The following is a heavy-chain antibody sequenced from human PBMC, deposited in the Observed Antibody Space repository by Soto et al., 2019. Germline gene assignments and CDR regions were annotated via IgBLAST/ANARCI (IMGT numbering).Heavy chain of an antibody. J-gene: IGHJ4*02. D-gene: IGHD1-26*01. CDR1: EFTFSNSA. CDR2: ISYDGSNK. V-gene: IGHV3-30-3*01. Sequence: QVQLVESGGGVVQPGRSLRLSCAASEFTFSNSAMHWVRQAPGKGLEWVAVISYDGSNKYYADSVKGRFTISRDNSKNTLYLQMNSLRPEDTAVYYCARDQDSGRYSYRALDYWGQGTLVTVSS. CDR3: ARDQDSGRYSYRALDY.